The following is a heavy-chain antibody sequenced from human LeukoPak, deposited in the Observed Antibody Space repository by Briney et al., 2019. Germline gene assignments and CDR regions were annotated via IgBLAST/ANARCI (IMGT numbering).Heavy chain of an antibody. J-gene: IGHJ4*02. CDR2: ISWNTNSI. CDR3: AKDKSDSGSQIDY. Sequence: SGGSLRLSCAASGFTFDDYAMHWVRQAPGKGLEWVSGISWNTNSIDYADSVKGRFTISRDNAKNSLYLQMNSLRAEDTALYYCAKDKSDSGSQIDYWGQETLVTVSS. V-gene: IGHV3-9*01. CDR1: GFTFDDYA. D-gene: IGHD1-26*01.